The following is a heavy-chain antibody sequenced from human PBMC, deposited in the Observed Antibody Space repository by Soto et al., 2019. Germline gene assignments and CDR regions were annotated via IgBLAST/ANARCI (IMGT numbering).Heavy chain of an antibody. CDR3: ARYMITFGGVLSGMDV. CDR2: IIPIFGTA. J-gene: IGHJ6*02. Sequence: RASVKVSCKASGGTFSSYAISWVRQAPGQGLEWMGGIIPIFGTANYAQKFQGRVTITADESTSTAYMELSSLRSEDTAVYYCARYMITFGGVLSGMDVWGQGTTVTVSS. CDR1: GGTFSSYA. D-gene: IGHD3-16*01. V-gene: IGHV1-69*13.